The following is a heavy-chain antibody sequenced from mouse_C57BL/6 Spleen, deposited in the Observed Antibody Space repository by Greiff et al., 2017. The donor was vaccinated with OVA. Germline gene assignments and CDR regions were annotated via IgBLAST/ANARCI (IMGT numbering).Heavy chain of an antibody. Sequence: QVQLQQPGAELVKPGASVKLSCKASGYTFTSYWMHWVKQRPGQGLEWIGMIHPNSGSTNYNEKFKSKATLTVDKSSSTAYMQLSSLTSEDSAVSYCARQGRRDYYFDYWGQGTTLTVSS. V-gene: IGHV1-64*01. CDR2: IHPNSGST. J-gene: IGHJ2*01. D-gene: IGHD3-1*01. CDR3: ARQGRRDYYFDY. CDR1: GYTFTSYW.